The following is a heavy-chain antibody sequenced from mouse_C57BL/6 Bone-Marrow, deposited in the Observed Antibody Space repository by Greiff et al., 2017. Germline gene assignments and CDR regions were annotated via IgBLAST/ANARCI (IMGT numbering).Heavy chain of an antibody. D-gene: IGHD1-1*01. J-gene: IGHJ4*01. Sequence: VQLQQSGTVLARPGASVTMSCKTSGYTFTSYWMHWVKQRPGQGLEWIGAIYPGNSDTSYNQKFKGKAKLTAVTSASTAYMELSSLTNEDSAVYYCTSDGSSYNYAMDYWGQGTSVTVSS. CDR2: IYPGNSDT. V-gene: IGHV1-5*01. CDR1: GYTFTSYW. CDR3: TSDGSSYNYAMDY.